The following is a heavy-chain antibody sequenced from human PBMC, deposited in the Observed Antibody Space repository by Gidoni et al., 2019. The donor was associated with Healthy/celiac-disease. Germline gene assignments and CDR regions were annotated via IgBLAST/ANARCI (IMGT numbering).Heavy chain of an antibody. CDR2: ISWNSASI. CDR1: GFTCDDYA. V-gene: IGHV3-9*01. D-gene: IGHD1-1*01. Sequence: EVQLVESGGGLVQPGRSLRLSCAGYGFTCDDYAMHWVRQGPGKGLELVSGISWNSASIGYADSVKGRFTISRDNAKNSLYLQMNSLRAEDTALYYCAKLVGETGTTDYWGQGTLVTVSS. J-gene: IGHJ4*02. CDR3: AKLVGETGTTDY.